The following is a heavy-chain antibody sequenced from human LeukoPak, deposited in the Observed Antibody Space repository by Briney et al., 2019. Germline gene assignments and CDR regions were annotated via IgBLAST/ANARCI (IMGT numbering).Heavy chain of an antibody. V-gene: IGHV1-18*01. Sequence: GASVKVSCKASGYTFTSYGISWVRQAPGQGLEWMGWISAYNGNTNYAQKLQGRVTMTTDTSTSTAYMELRSLRSDDTAVYYCAREVKMATTAGWFDPWGQGTLVTVSS. J-gene: IGHJ5*02. CDR2: ISAYNGNT. CDR3: AREVKMATTAGWFDP. CDR1: GYTFTSYG. D-gene: IGHD5-24*01.